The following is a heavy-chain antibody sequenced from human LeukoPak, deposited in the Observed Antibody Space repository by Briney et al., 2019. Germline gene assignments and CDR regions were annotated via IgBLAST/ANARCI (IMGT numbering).Heavy chain of an antibody. CDR1: GGSFSGYY. CDR3: ARGISYDILTGPRTHFDY. V-gene: IGHV4-34*01. CDR2: INHSGST. D-gene: IGHD3-9*01. Sequence: SETLSLTCAVYGGSFSGYYWSWIRQPPGKGLEWIGEINHSGSTNYNPSLKSRVTISVDTSKNQFSLKLSPVTAADTAVYYCARGISYDILTGPRTHFDYWGQGTLVTVSS. J-gene: IGHJ4*02.